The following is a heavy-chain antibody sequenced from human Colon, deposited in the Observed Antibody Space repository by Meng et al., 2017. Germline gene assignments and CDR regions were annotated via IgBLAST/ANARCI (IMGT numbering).Heavy chain of an antibody. J-gene: IGHJ4*02. D-gene: IGHD2-15*01. CDR2: INHRGST. Sequence: QVLLQESGPGLVKPSGTLSLTCDVSGGSISNDQWWSWVRQPPGKGLEWIGDINHRGSTKYNPSLKSRVTISVDTSKNQFSLKLRNVTAADTAVYYCARDQGGAGAYWGQGTLVTVSS. V-gene: IGHV4-4*02. CDR3: ARDQGGAGAY. CDR1: GGSISNDQW.